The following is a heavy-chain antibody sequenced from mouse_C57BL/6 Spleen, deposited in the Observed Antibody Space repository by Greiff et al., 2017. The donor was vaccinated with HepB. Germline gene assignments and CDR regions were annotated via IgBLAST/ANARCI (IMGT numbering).Heavy chain of an antibody. V-gene: IGHV5-17*01. CDR1: GFTFSDYG. Sequence: EVQLQESGGGLVKPGGSLKLSCAASGFTFSDYGMHWVRQAPEKGLEWVAYISSGSSTIYYADTVKGRFTISRDNAKNTLFLQMTSLRSEDTAMYYCARDIYYGFAYWGQGTLVTVSA. D-gene: IGHD2-1*01. CDR2: ISSGSSTI. CDR3: ARDIYYGFAY. J-gene: IGHJ3*01.